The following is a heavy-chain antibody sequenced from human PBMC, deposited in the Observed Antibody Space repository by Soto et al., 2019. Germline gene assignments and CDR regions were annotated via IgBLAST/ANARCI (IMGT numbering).Heavy chain of an antibody. CDR3: AKGGYIYGLDP. V-gene: IGHV3-23*01. CDR1: GFPFNTYA. J-gene: IGHJ5*02. CDR2: ISESGDNA. Sequence: AGGSLRLSCAASGFPFNTYAMRWVRQAPGKGPEWVSAISESGDNAFYADSVQGRFTISRDNSYNILYLQMNSLRAEDTALYFCAKGGYIYGLDPWGQGTLVTVSS. D-gene: IGHD5-18*01.